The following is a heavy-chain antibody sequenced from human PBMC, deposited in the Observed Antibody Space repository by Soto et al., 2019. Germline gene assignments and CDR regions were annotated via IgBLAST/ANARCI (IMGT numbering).Heavy chain of an antibody. CDR3: AHAYDGTSRY. V-gene: IGHV2-5*02. CDR2: IYWDDSK. Sequence: QITLKESGPTLVKPTQTLTLTCTFSGFSLSTRXXXXXXXXXXXGKALEWLAVIYWDDSKHYSPSLKSRVTXXXXXXXXXXXXXXXXXXXXXXXIYYCAHAYDGTSRYWGQGTLVTVSS. J-gene: IGHJ4*02. D-gene: IGHD3-10*01. CDR1: GFSLSTRXXX.